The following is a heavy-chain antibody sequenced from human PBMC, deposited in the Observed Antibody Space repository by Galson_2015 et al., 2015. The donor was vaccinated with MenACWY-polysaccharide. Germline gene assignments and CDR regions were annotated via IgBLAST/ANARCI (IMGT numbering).Heavy chain of an antibody. V-gene: IGHV3-30-3*01. CDR1: GFTFNSYA. CDR2: ISYDETNK. D-gene: IGHD2-2*01. Sequence: PPRLSFAAGGFTFNSYAMHWFLQAPGRGLEWEAVISYDETNKYYADSVKGRFTISRDNSKNTLYLQMNSHRAEDAAVYYCASAYCSRTSRYGLHVWGQGTTVTVSS. J-gene: IGHJ6*02. CDR3: ASAYCSRTSRYGLHV.